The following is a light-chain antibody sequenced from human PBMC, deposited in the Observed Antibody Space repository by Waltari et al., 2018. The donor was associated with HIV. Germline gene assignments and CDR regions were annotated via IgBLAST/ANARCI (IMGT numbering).Light chain of an antibody. CDR2: KAS. CDR3: QQYNSYLYT. Sequence: DIQMTQSPSTLSASVGDRVTIPCRASQSISSWLAWYQQKPGKAPKLLIQKASSLESGVPSRFSGSGSGTEFTLTISSLQPDDFATYYCQQYNSYLYTFGQGTKLEIK. CDR1: QSISSW. V-gene: IGKV1-5*03. J-gene: IGKJ2*01.